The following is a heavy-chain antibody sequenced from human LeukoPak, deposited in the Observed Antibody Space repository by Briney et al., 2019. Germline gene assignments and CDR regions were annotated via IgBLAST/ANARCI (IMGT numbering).Heavy chain of an antibody. V-gene: IGHV1-18*01. D-gene: IGHD3-16*01. CDR2: ISAYNGNT. CDR1: GYTFTSYG. Sequence: ASVKVSCKASGYTFTSYGISWVRQAPGQGLEWMGWISAYNGNTNYAQKLQGRVTMTTDTSTSTAYMELRSLRSDDTAVYYCARDYITFGGVIPLDYWGQGTLVTVSS. CDR3: ARDYITFGGVIPLDY. J-gene: IGHJ4*02.